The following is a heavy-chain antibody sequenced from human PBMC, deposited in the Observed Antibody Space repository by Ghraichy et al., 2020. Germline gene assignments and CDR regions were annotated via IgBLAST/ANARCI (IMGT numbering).Heavy chain of an antibody. D-gene: IGHD3-10*01. CDR1: GYTFTSYY. V-gene: IGHV1-46*01. Sequence: ASVKVSCKASGYTFTSYYMHWVRQAPGQGLEWMGIINPSAGSTTYAQKFQGRVTMTRDTSTSTVYMELSSLRSEDTAVYYCARDERPYYYGSGSYLFDYWGQGTLVTVSS. J-gene: IGHJ4*02. CDR3: ARDERPYYYGSGSYLFDY. CDR2: INPSAGST.